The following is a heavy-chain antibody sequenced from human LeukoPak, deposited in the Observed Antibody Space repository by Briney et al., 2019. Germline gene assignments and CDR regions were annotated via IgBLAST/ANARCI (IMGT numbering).Heavy chain of an antibody. Sequence: SETLSLTCTVSGGSISSSSYYWGWIRQPPGKGLGWIGSIYYSGSTYYNPSLKSRVTISVDTSKNQFSLKLSSVTAADTAVYYCARRNGILLWFGESNWFDPWGQGTLVTVSS. CDR1: GGSISSSSYY. J-gene: IGHJ5*02. CDR3: ARRNGILLWFGESNWFDP. V-gene: IGHV4-39*01. CDR2: IYYSGST. D-gene: IGHD3-10*01.